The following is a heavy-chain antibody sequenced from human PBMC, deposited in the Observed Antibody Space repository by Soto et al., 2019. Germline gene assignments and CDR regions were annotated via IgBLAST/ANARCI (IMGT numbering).Heavy chain of an antibody. J-gene: IGHJ4*02. D-gene: IGHD3-22*01. CDR1: GGSISSGGSS. Sequence: SETLSLTCVVSGGSISSGGSSWSWIRQPPGKGLEWIGYIYHSGSTYYNPSLKSRVTISVDRSKNQFSLKLSSVTAADTAVYYCAREGDYYDSSGYFVYWGQGTLVTVSS. CDR3: AREGDYYDSSGYFVY. V-gene: IGHV4-30-2*01. CDR2: IYHSGST.